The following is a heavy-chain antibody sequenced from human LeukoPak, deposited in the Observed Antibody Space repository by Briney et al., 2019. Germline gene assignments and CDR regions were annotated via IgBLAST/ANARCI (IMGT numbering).Heavy chain of an antibody. D-gene: IGHD1-26*01. J-gene: IGHJ4*02. CDR2: IYYSGST. V-gene: IGHV4-59*05. CDR1: GGSISSYY. CDR3: ARLRSGSHYDY. Sequence: SETLSLTCTVSGGSISSYYWSWIRQPPGKGLEWIGSIYYSGSTYYNPSLKSRVTISVDTSKNQFSLKLSSVTAADTAVYYCARLRSGSHYDYWGQGTLVTVSS.